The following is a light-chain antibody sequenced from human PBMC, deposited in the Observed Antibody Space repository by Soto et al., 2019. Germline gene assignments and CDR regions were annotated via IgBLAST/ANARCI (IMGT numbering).Light chain of an antibody. CDR1: QDVRKY. CDR3: QQRHNLPHT. J-gene: IGKJ3*01. CDR2: DAS. V-gene: IGKV1-33*01. Sequence: DIQMTQSPSSLSASVGDRVTITCQASQDVRKYLSWYQQKARKAPTLLIYDASNLETGVPSRLSGSGSGTDFTFTISSLQPEDIATYYCQQRHNLPHTFGPGTKVDIK.